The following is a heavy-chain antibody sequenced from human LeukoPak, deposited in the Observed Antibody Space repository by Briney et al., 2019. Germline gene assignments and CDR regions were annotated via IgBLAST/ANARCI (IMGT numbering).Heavy chain of an antibody. J-gene: IGHJ4*02. CDR3: ASTRRAAVAGRFDS. CDR1: GVSISSYY. D-gene: IGHD6-19*01. V-gene: IGHV4-59*01. Sequence: PSETVSLTCSVSGVSISSYYWSWLRQPPGKGLEWIGFVHSSGSTSYNPSLKSRVTTSVDTSKNQLSLKLSSVTAADTAVYYCASTRRAAVAGRFDSWGQGTLVTVSS. CDR2: VHSSGST.